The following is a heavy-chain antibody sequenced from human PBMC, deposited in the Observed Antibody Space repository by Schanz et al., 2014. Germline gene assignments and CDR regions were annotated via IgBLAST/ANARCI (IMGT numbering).Heavy chain of an antibody. Sequence: QVLLVQSGAEVKQPGASVKVSCKASGYTFTAYFIHWARQAPGQGLEWMGRINPNTGGTNFAQKFQGRVTMTRDTSITTAYMDLSGLTSDDTAVYYCARDSSGWYGDYWGQGTLVTVAS. D-gene: IGHD6-19*01. CDR1: GYTFTAYF. CDR3: ARDSSGWYGDY. V-gene: IGHV1-2*06. J-gene: IGHJ4*02. CDR2: INPNTGGT.